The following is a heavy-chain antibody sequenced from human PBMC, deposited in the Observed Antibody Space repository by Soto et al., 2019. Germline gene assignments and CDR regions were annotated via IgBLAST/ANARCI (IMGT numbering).Heavy chain of an antibody. CDR2: IIPIFGTA. V-gene: IGHV1-69*01. Sequence: QVQLVQSGAEVKKPGSSVKVSCKASGGTFSSYAISWVRQAPGQGLEWMGGIIPIFGTANYAQKFQGRVTITAHESTNTAYMELSSLRSEDTAEYYCARPSRDSSGYCVSDFDYWGQGTLVTVSS. CDR1: GGTFSSYA. D-gene: IGHD3-22*01. J-gene: IGHJ4*02. CDR3: ARPSRDSSGYCVSDFDY.